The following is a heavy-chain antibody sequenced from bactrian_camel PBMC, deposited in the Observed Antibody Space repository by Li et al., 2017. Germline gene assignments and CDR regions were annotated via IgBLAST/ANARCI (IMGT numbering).Heavy chain of an antibody. J-gene: IGHJ4*01. CDR3: ARVRGVVAVGFVDY. D-gene: IGHD6*01. CDR1: GFIFSNYW. CDR2: IDSGGSTT. V-gene: IGHV3S1*01. Sequence: HVQLVESGGRLVQPGGSLRLSCAASGFIFSNYWMYWVRQAPGKGREWVASIDSGGSTTYYADSGKGRFTASRDNAQNTGYLQMNSLKPDDTAVYSCARVRGVVAVGFVDYWGQGTQVTVS.